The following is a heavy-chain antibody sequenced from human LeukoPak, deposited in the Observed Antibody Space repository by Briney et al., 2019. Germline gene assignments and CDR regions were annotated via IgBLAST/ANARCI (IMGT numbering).Heavy chain of an antibody. CDR3: ARHRGGNSRWYFDY. Sequence: SETLSLTCTVSGGSISSSYYWGWIRQPPGKGLEWIGSIYYSGSTYYNPSLKSRVTISVDTSKNRFSLKLSSVTAADTAVYYCARHRGGNSRWYFDYWGQGTLVTVSS. V-gene: IGHV4-39*01. J-gene: IGHJ4*02. CDR1: GGSISSSYY. CDR2: IYYSGST. D-gene: IGHD4-23*01.